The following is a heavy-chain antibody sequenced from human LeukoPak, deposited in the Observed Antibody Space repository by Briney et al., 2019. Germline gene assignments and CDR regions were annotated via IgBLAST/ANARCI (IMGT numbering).Heavy chain of an antibody. CDR3: AKDLSKIGYDSSGYCH. CDR2: ISGSGGST. V-gene: IGHV3-23*01. Sequence: GGSLRLSCAASGFTFSSYAMSWVRQAPGKGLEWVSAISGSGGSTYYADSVKGRFTISRDNSKNTLYLQMNSLRAEDTAVYYCAKDLSKIGYDSSGYCHWGQGTLVTVSS. CDR1: GFTFSSYA. D-gene: IGHD3-22*01. J-gene: IGHJ4*02.